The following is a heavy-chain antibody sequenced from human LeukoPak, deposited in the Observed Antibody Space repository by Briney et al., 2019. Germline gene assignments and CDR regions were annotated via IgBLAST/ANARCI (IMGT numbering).Heavy chain of an antibody. J-gene: IGHJ6*03. CDR3: ARIDGPTVFTYFMDL. D-gene: IGHD3-16*01. Sequence: GESLRLSCATSGFIFNRRGMNWVRHPPGKGLEWVSYISPRSETIFYAVCVKGRLTVSRDDSKDSLYLQMHTQRAEDTAVYYCARIDGPTVFTYFMDLWGKGTTVTVAS. CDR2: ISPRSETI. CDR1: GFIFNRRG. V-gene: IGHV3-48*04.